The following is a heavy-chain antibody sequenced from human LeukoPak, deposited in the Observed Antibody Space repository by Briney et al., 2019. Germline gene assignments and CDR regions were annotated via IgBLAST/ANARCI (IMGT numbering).Heavy chain of an antibody. V-gene: IGHV3-30*18. Sequence: PGRSLRLSCAASGFTFSSYGMHWVRQAPGKGLEWVAVISYDGSNKYYADSVKGRFTISRDNSKNTLYLQMNSLRAEDTAVYYCAKDWSGSRLGYNWFDPWGQGTLVTVSS. CDR3: AKDWSGSRLGYNWFDP. J-gene: IGHJ5*02. D-gene: IGHD1-26*01. CDR1: GFTFSSYG. CDR2: ISYDGSNK.